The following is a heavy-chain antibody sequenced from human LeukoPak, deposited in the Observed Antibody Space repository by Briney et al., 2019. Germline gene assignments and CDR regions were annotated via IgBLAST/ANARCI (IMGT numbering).Heavy chain of an antibody. CDR2: IKQDGSEK. CDR1: GIILSSYW. J-gene: IGHJ4*02. D-gene: IGHD3-16*01. V-gene: IGHV3-7*01. Sequence: GGSLRLSCAASGIILSSYWMSWVRQAPGKGLEWVANIKQDGSEKWYVDSVKGRFTISRDNAKNSLYLQMNSLRAEDTAVYYCAKVRWDNSNWYYLDTWGQGTLVSVSS. CDR3: AKVRWDNSNWYYLDT.